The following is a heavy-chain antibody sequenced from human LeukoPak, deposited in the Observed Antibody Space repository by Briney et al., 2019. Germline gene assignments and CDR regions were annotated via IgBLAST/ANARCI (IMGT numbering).Heavy chain of an antibody. V-gene: IGHV3-23*01. CDR3: AKRNLDDYSYYFDY. D-gene: IGHD4-11*01. J-gene: IGHJ4*02. Sequence: GGSLRLSCAASGFTFSSYAVSWVRQAPGKGLEWVSAISGSGGSTYYADSVKGRFTISRDNSKNTLYLQMNSLRAEDTAVYCCAKRNLDDYSYYFDYWGQGTLVTVSS. CDR2: ISGSGGST. CDR1: GFTFSSYA.